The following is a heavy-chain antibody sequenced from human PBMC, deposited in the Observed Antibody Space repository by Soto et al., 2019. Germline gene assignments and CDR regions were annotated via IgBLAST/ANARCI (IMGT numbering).Heavy chain of an antibody. CDR2: IKQDGSVK. V-gene: IGHV3-7*01. D-gene: IGHD6-6*01. J-gene: IGHJ4*02. CDR1: GFTFSVYW. CDR3: ARIGYSSSSFDY. Sequence: GGSLRLSCAASGFTFSVYWMSWVRQAPGKGLEWVANIKQDGSVKYYVDSVKGRFTISRDNAKNSVYLQMNSLRAEDTAVYYCARIGYSSSSFDYWGQGTLVTVSS.